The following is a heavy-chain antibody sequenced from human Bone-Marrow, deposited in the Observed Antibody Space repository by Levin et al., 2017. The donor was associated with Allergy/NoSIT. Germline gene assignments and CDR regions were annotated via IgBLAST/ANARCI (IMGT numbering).Heavy chain of an antibody. V-gene: IGHV3-30*03. Sequence: LSLTCAASGFTFSSYGMHWVRQAPGKGLEWVAVISYDGSNKYYADSVKGRFTISRDNSKNTLYLQMNSLRAEDTAVYYCFGQRYYDSSGYYVHNWFDPWGQGTLVTVSS. D-gene: IGHD3-22*01. CDR1: GFTFSSYG. J-gene: IGHJ5*02. CDR3: FGQRYYDSSGYYVHNWFDP. CDR2: ISYDGSNK.